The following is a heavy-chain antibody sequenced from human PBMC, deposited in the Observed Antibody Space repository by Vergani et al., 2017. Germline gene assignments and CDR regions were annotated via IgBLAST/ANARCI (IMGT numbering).Heavy chain of an antibody. CDR3: ARVGAVAGSDYYYYGMDV. D-gene: IGHD6-19*01. Sequence: QVQLQESGPGLVKPSETLSLTCTVSGGSISSSSSYWGWIRQPPGKGLEWIGSIYHSGSTYYNPSLKSRVTISVDTSKNQFSLKLSSVTAADTAVYYCARVGAVAGSDYYYYGMDVWGQGTTVTVSS. V-gene: IGHV4-39*07. CDR2: IYHSGST. CDR1: GGSISSSSSY. J-gene: IGHJ6*02.